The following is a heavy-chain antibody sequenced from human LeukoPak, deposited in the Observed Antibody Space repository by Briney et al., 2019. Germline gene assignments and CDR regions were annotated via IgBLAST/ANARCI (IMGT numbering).Heavy chain of an antibody. Sequence: GGSLRLSGAASGFTFSSYWMSWVRQAPGKGLEWVANIKQDGSEKYYVDSVKGRFTISRDNAKNSLYLQMNSLRAEDTAVYYCAREPYYYGSGSDLRPFDPWGQGTLVTVSS. CDR3: AREPYYYGSGSDLRPFDP. D-gene: IGHD3-10*01. CDR1: GFTFSSYW. J-gene: IGHJ5*02. CDR2: IKQDGSEK. V-gene: IGHV3-7*01.